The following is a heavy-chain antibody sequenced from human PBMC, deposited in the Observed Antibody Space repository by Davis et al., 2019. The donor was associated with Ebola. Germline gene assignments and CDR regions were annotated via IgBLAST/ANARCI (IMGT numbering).Heavy chain of an antibody. V-gene: IGHV4-34*01. CDR2: INHSGST. J-gene: IGHJ4*02. Sequence: SETLSLTCAVYGGSFSGYYWSWIRQPPGKGLEWIGEINHSGSTNYNPSLKSRVTISVDTSKNQFSLKLSSVTAADTAVYYCARHTESDAGGIVVIPAAFDYWGQGTLVTVSS. CDR3: ARHTESDAGGIVVIPAAFDY. CDR1: GGSFSGYY. D-gene: IGHD2-2*01.